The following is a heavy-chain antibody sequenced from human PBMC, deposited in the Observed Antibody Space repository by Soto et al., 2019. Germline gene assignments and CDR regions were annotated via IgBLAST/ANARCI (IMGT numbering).Heavy chain of an antibody. CDR2: INKNGFTI. J-gene: IGHJ4*02. CDR3: AGGAVTGTSLFDY. CDR1: GFTLTTYS. Sequence: GGSLRLSCAVSGFTLTTYSMNWVRQAPGKGLEWISFINKNGFTIYYADSVKGRFTISRDYARNSLYLQMDSLRHEDTAVYYCAGGAVTGTSLFDYWGLGTLVTVSS. V-gene: IGHV3-48*02. D-gene: IGHD6-19*01.